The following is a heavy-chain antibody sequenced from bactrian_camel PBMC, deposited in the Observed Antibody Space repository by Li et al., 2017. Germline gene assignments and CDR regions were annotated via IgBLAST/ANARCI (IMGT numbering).Heavy chain of an antibody. D-gene: IGHD6*01. CDR3: AADRYGGSWNLGALCVRTEQKHNY. J-gene: IGHJ4*01. CDR1: RSSYGLNC. CDR2: SYTAGSQ. Sequence: HVQLVESGGGSVQAGGSLTLSCVSRSSYGLNCLAWFRQAPGKEREGIAASYTAGSQYYPDSVKGRFTISKDNAHNTLILQMNNLKPEDTAMYYCAADRYGGSWNLGALCVRTEQKHNYWGQGTQVTV. V-gene: IGHV3S53*01.